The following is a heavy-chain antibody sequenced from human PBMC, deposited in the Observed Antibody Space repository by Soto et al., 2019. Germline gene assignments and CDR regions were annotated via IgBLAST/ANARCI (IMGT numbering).Heavy chain of an antibody. CDR1: GASISSGTYF. CDR2: ISYSGST. Sequence: QVQLQESGPGLVPPSQTLSLTCTVSGASISSGTYFWSWIRQHPGKGLEWIGFISYSGSTSYNPSLKSRVTLSVDTSKNQFSLRLNSVTAADTAVYYCARGVLYWGQGTLVSVSS. CDR3: ARGVLY. J-gene: IGHJ4*02. V-gene: IGHV4-31*03.